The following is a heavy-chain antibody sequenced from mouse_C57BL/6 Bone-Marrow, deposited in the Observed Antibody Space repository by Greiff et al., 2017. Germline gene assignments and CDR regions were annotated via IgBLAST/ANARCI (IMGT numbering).Heavy chain of an antibody. Sequence: EVHLVESGGGLVKPGGSLKLSCAASGFTFSSYTMSWVRQTPEKRLEWIATISGGGGNTYYPDSVKGRFTISRDNAKNTLYLQMSSLRSEDTALYYCARHGRLLLFDYWGQGTTLTVSS. D-gene: IGHD2-3*01. CDR2: ISGGGGNT. J-gene: IGHJ2*01. V-gene: IGHV5-9*01. CDR1: GFTFSSYT. CDR3: ARHGRLLLFDY.